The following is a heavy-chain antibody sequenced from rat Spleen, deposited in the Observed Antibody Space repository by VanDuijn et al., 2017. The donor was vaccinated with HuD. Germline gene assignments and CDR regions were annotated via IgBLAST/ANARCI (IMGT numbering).Heavy chain of an antibody. CDR3: ARGDGGSNWFAY. Sequence: EVQLVESGGGLVQPGRSLKLSCAASGFTFSDYYMAWVRQAPKKGLEWVASISYEGSSTYYGDSVKGRFTIYRDNAKSTLYRQMNSLRSEDTATYYCARGDGGSNWFAYWGQGTLVTVSS. CDR1: GFTFSDYY. CDR2: ISYEGSST. D-gene: IGHD1-11*01. V-gene: IGHV5-22*01. J-gene: IGHJ3*01.